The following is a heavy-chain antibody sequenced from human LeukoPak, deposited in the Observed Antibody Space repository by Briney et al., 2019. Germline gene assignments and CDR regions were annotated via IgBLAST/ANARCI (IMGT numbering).Heavy chain of an antibody. V-gene: IGHV1-2*02. D-gene: IGHD4-11*01. CDR2: INPNSGGT. Sequence: ASVKVSCKASGYTFTSYGISWVRQAPGQGLEWMGWINPNSGGTNYAQKFQGRVTMTRDTSISTAYMELSRLRSDDTAVYYCARYSTVKSHGSYYYGMDVWGQGTTVTVSS. CDR1: GYTFTSYG. CDR3: ARYSTVKSHGSYYYGMDV. J-gene: IGHJ6*02.